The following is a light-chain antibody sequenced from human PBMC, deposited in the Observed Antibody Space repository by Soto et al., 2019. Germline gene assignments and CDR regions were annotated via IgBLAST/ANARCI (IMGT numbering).Light chain of an antibody. Sequence: EIVMTQSPATLSVSPGERAMLSCRASQSVSSNLAWLQKKPGQAPRLIIYRASSRATGVPARFSGSGSGTEFTLTISSLQSEDFALYYCQQYQNLWTFGQGTKVDI. J-gene: IGKJ1*01. V-gene: IGKV3-15*01. CDR1: QSVSSN. CDR2: RAS. CDR3: QQYQNLWT.